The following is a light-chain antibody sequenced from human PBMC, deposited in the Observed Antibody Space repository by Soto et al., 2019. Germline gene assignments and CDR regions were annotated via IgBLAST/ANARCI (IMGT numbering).Light chain of an antibody. CDR3: HQYDDWSLT. J-gene: IGKJ4*01. CDR2: SAS. Sequence: EIVLTQSPGTLSLSPGERATLSCRASQSVSSSYLAWYQQKPGQAPRLLIYSASSRATGIPDRFSGSGSGTDFTLTISRLEPEDFAVYYCHQYDDWSLTFGGGTKVDIK. CDR1: QSVSSSY. V-gene: IGKV3-20*01.